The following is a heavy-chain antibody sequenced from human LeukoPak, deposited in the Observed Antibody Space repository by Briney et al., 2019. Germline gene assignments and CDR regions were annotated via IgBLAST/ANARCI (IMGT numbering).Heavy chain of an antibody. CDR1: GFTVSSNY. Sequence: GGSLRLSCAASGFTVSSNYMSWVRQAPGKGLEWVSVIYSGGSTYYADSVKGRFTISRDNSKNTLYLQMNSLRAEDRAVYYCARDLESSGWYSFDYWGQGTLVTVSS. D-gene: IGHD6-19*01. CDR2: IYSGGST. V-gene: IGHV3-53*01. CDR3: ARDLESSGWYSFDY. J-gene: IGHJ4*02.